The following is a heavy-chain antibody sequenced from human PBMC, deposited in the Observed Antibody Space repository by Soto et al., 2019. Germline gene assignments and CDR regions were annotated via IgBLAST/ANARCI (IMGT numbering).Heavy chain of an antibody. V-gene: IGHV4-59*12. D-gene: IGHD6-13*01. J-gene: IGHJ6*02. Sequence: QVQLQESGPGLVKPSETLSLTCTVSGGSISTYFWSWIRQPAGGGLEWIGEINHSGSTNYNPSLKSRVTISVDTSKNQFSLNLSSVTAADTAVYYCAGGRGRQQLVMSYYYGMDVWGQGTTVTVSS. CDR2: INHSGST. CDR1: GGSISTYF. CDR3: AGGRGRQQLVMSYYYGMDV.